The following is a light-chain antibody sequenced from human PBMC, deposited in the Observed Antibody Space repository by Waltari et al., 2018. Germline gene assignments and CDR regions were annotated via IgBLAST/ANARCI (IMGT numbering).Light chain of an antibody. J-gene: IGLJ3*02. V-gene: IGLV4-69*01. CDR1: SGHSSNV. CDR2: VNSDGSP. CDR3: QTGGHGTWV. Sequence: QLVLTQSPSASASLGASVKLTCTLSSGHSSNVVAWLQQRPEKGPRYLMKVNSDGSPTKGDEIPVRFSGSSSGAERYLTISSLQSEDEADYFCQTGGHGTWVFGGGTKLTVL.